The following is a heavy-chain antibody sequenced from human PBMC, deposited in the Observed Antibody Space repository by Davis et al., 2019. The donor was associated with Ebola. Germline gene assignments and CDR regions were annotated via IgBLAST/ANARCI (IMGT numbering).Heavy chain of an antibody. D-gene: IGHD2-2*01. Sequence: GESLKISCKGSGYSLTSYWIGWVRQMPGKGLEWMGIIYPGDSDTRYSPSFQGQVTISADKSISTAYLQWSSLKASDTAMYYCARHVPGCSSTSCYLYYFDYWGQGTLVTASS. CDR2: IYPGDSDT. V-gene: IGHV5-51*01. J-gene: IGHJ4*02. CDR3: ARHVPGCSSTSCYLYYFDY. CDR1: GYSLTSYW.